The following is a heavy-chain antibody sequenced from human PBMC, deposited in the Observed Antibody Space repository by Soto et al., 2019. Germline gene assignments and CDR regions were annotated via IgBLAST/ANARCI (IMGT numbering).Heavy chain of an antibody. CDR3: ATRPTDRGRRQAVYYMDV. CDR2: ISYDGSNK. D-gene: IGHD6-25*01. Sequence: QVQLVESGGGVVQPGRSLRLSCAASGFTFSSYGMHWVRQAPGKGLEWVAVISYDGSNKYYADSVKGRFTISRDNSKNTLYLQMNSLRAEDTAVYYCATRPTDRGRRQAVYYMDVWGKGTTVTVSS. J-gene: IGHJ6*03. CDR1: GFTFSSYG. V-gene: IGHV3-30*03.